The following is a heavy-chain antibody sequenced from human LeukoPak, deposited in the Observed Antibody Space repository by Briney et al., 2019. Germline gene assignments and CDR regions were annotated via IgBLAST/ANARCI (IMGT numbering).Heavy chain of an antibody. CDR3: ARSIVVVTAGSYGMEV. CDR2: INHSGST. Sequence: SETLSLTCAVYGGSFSGYYWSWIRQPPGKGLEWIGEINHSGSTNYNPSLKSRVTISVDTSKNQFSLKLRSVTAADTAVYYCARSIVVVTAGSYGMEVWGQGTTVTVSS. CDR1: GGSFSGYY. V-gene: IGHV4-34*01. J-gene: IGHJ6*02. D-gene: IGHD2-21*02.